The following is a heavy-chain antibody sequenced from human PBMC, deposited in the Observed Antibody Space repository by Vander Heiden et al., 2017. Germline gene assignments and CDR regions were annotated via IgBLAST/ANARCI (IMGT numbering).Heavy chain of an antibody. CDR2: IIPIFGTA. CDR3: ARGDRRHFDSSGNYYQPPFDY. D-gene: IGHD3-22*01. CDR1: GGTFSSYA. Sequence: QVQLVQSGAEVKKPGSSVKVSCKASGGTFSSYAISWVRQAPGQGLEWMGGIIPIFGTANYAQKFQGRVTITADESTSTAYMELSSLRSEDTAVYYCARGDRRHFDSSGNYYQPPFDYWGQGTLVTVSS. V-gene: IGHV1-69*01. J-gene: IGHJ4*02.